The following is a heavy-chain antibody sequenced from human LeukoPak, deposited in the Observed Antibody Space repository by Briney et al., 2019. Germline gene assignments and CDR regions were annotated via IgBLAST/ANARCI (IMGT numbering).Heavy chain of an antibody. J-gene: IGHJ6*02. V-gene: IGHV3-21*01. CDR1: GFTFSSYS. CDR2: ISPSSKYI. D-gene: IGHD6-19*01. Sequence: GGSLRLSCAASGFTFSSYSMNWVRQAPGKGLEWVSSISPSSKYIYYEDSVKGRFTISRDNAKNSLYLRMNSLRADDTAVYYCARDGSGRERGSGWYSAMDVWGQGTTVTVSS. CDR3: ARDGSGRERGSGWYSAMDV.